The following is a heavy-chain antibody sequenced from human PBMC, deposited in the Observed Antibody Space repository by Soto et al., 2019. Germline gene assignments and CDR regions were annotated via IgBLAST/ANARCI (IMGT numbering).Heavy chain of an antibody. V-gene: IGHV4-59*08. D-gene: IGHD3-10*01. J-gene: IGHJ4*02. Sequence: NPSETLSLTCTVSGGSISSDYWSWIRQPPGKGLEWIGYIYYSGSTNYNPSLKSRVTISVDTSKNQFSLKLNSMTAADTAVYYCARHNYGSGSTYFDYWGQGTLVTVSS. CDR3: ARHNYGSGSTYFDY. CDR1: GGSISSDY. CDR2: IYYSGST.